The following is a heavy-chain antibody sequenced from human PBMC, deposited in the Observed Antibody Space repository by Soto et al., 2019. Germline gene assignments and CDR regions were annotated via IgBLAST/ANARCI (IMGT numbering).Heavy chain of an antibody. Sequence: EVQLVESGGGLVKPGGSLRLSCAASGFTFSSYSMNWVRQAPGKGLEWVSSISSSSSYIYYADSVKGRFTISRDNAKNSLYLQMNSLRAEDTAVYYCARSLEPIVVVVAAVDYWGQGTLVTVSS. V-gene: IGHV3-21*01. D-gene: IGHD2-15*01. J-gene: IGHJ4*02. CDR3: ARSLEPIVVVVAAVDY. CDR2: ISSSSSYI. CDR1: GFTFSSYS.